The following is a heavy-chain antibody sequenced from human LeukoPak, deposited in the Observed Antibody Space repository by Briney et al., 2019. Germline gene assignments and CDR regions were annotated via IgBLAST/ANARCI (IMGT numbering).Heavy chain of an antibody. D-gene: IGHD6-13*01. CDR2: ICYDGSNK. V-gene: IGHV3-33*01. J-gene: IGHJ4*02. CDR3: ARVVAAGTGFVEGFDC. Sequence: GGCLRVSCAASGFTFSSYVMHWVGPAAGKGVEGVAVICYDGSNKYYADSVRGRFTISRDNSTNTLYLQMHSLRAEDTAVYYCARVVAAGTGFVEGFDCWGQGALVTVSP. CDR1: GFTFSSYV.